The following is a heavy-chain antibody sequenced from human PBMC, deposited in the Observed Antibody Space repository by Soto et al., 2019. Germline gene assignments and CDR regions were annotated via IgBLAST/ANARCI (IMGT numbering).Heavy chain of an antibody. Sequence: SETLSLTCTVSGGTISSYYWSWIRQPPGKGLEWIGYIYYSGSTNYNPSLKSRVTISVDTSKNQFSLKLSSVTAADTAVYYCARRYGWAFDIWGQGTMVTVSS. V-gene: IGHV4-59*08. CDR1: GGTISSYY. J-gene: IGHJ3*02. D-gene: IGHD3-16*01. CDR3: ARRYGWAFDI. CDR2: IYYSGST.